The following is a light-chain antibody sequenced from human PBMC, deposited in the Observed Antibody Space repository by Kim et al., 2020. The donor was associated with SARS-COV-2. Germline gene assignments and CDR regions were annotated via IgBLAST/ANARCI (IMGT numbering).Light chain of an antibody. Sequence: QSVLTQPPSVSGSPGQSVTISCTGTSSDVGSYTRVSWYQQPPGTAPKLIIYEVSNRPTGVPDRFFGSKSGNTASLTISGLQAEYEADYYCSSYANSDTFVFGSGTKVTVL. J-gene: IGLJ1*01. CDR3: SSYANSDTFV. V-gene: IGLV2-18*02. CDR2: EVS. CDR1: SSDVGSYTR.